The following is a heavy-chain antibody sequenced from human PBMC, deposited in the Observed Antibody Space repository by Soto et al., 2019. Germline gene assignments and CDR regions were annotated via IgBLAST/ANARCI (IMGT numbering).Heavy chain of an antibody. CDR3: AKEGKWQQLVVGILHY. V-gene: IGHV1-2*04. J-gene: IGHJ4*02. D-gene: IGHD6-13*01. Sequence: GASVKVSCKASGYTFTGYYMHWVRQAPGQGLEWMGWINPNSGGTNYAQKFQGWVTMTRDTSISTAYMELSRLRSDDTAVYYCAKEGKWQQLVVGILHYWGQGTLVTVSS. CDR1: GYTFTGYY. CDR2: INPNSGGT.